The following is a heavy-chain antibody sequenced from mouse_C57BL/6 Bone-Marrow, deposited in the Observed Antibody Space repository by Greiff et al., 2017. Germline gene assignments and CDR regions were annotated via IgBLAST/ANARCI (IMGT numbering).Heavy chain of an antibody. V-gene: IGHV5-2*01. D-gene: IGHD2-1*01. J-gene: IGHJ1*03. CDR2: INSDGGST. Sequence: EVLLVESGGGLVQPGESLKLSCESNEYEFPSHYMSWVRKTPEKRLELIAAINSDGGSTDYPDTMERRFILSRDNTKKTLYLQMSSLRSEDTALYYCARIRCVTYWYFDVWGTGTTVTVSA. CDR3: ARIRCVTYWYFDV. CDR1: EYEFPSHY.